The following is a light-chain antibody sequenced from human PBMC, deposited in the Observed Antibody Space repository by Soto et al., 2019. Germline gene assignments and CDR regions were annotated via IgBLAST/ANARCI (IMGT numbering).Light chain of an antibody. J-gene: IGKJ1*01. CDR2: GAS. Sequence: EVVLTQFPGTLSLSPGERATLSCRASQSVSSNYLAWYQQKPGQAPRLFIYGASGRATGIPDRFSGSGSGTDFTLTISRLEPEDFAVYYCQQYGSSPRTFGQGTKVDIK. V-gene: IGKV3-20*01. CDR3: QQYGSSPRT. CDR1: QSVSSNY.